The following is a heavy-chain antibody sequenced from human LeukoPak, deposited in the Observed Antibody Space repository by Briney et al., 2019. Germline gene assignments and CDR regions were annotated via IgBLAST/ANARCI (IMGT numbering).Heavy chain of an antibody. J-gene: IGHJ4*02. CDR3: SRGCFSRYCTGGSCHLDS. D-gene: IGHD2-8*02. V-gene: IGHV3-49*04. CDR1: GFTFGDYT. Sequence: PGGSLRLSCTASGFTFGDYTLTWVRQAPGKGLEWVGFIRTKPYGGTADYAASVKGRFTISRDDSKSIAYLQLNSLKTEDTALYFCSRGCFSRYCTGGSCHLDSWGQGALVTVSS. CDR2: IRTKPYGGTA.